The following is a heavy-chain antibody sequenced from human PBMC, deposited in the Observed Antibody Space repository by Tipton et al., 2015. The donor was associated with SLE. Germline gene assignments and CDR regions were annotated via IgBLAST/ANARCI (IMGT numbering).Heavy chain of an antibody. CDR1: GYSISSGYY. J-gene: IGHJ4*02. CDR3: ARALGYNYSYDYFDY. V-gene: IGHV4-38-2*01. D-gene: IGHD5-18*01. CDR2: IYHSGST. Sequence: TLSLTCAVSGYSISSGYYWGWIRQPPGKGLEWIGSIYHSGSTYYNPSLKSRVTISVDTSKNQFSLKLSSVTAADTAVYYCARALGYNYSYDYFDYWGQGTLVTVSS.